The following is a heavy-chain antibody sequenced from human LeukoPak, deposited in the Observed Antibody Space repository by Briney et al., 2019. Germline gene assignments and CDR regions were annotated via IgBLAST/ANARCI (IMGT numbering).Heavy chain of an antibody. CDR2: ISTSSSHT. V-gene: IGHV3-11*03. D-gene: IGHD3-10*02. CDR1: GFTFSSYA. Sequence: AGSLTLSCATSGFTFSSYAMSWVRQAPGKGLEWVSYISTSSSHTKYADSVKGRFTISRDNAKNSLYLQMNSLRAEDTAVYYCARSCSGTYHTCLDYWGQGTGDRVSS. CDR3: ARSCSGTYHTCLDY. J-gene: IGHJ4*02.